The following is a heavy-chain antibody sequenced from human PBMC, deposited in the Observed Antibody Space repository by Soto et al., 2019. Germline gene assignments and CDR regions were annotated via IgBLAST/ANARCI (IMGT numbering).Heavy chain of an antibody. V-gene: IGHV3-48*02. CDR3: ARSTVDRYCGMDV. D-gene: IGHD2-15*01. CDR2: ISSSSSTI. CDR1: GFTFSSYS. Sequence: EVQLVESGGGLVQPGGSLRLSCAASGFTFSSYSMNWVRQAPGKGLEWVSYISSSSSTIYYADSVKGRFTISRDNAKNSLYRQMNSLRDEDTAVYDCARSTVDRYCGMDVWGQGPTVTVSS. J-gene: IGHJ6*02.